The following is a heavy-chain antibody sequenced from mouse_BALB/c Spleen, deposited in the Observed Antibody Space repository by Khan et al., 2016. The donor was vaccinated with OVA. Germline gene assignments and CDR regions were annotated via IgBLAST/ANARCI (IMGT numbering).Heavy chain of an antibody. CDR3: VKRGSNTAWFDY. CDR1: GYIFTSYW. V-gene: IGHV1-7*01. CDR2: INPATDYT. Sequence: QVQLLQSGAELAKPGASVKMSCKASGYIFTSYWMHWVKQSPGQGLEWIGYINPATDYTEYNEKFKNKVTFSADTSSSTAYMQLSSLTSEDSAVYYCVKRGSNTAWFDYWGQGTPVTVSA. D-gene: IGHD2-5*01. J-gene: IGHJ3*01.